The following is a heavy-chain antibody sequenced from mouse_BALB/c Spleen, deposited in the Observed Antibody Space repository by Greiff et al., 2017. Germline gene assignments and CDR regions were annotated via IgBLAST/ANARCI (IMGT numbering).Heavy chain of an antibody. D-gene: IGHD1-1*01. J-gene: IGHJ4*01. CDR1: GFTFTDYY. Sequence: VKLMESGGGLVQPGGSLRLSCATSGFTFTDYYMSWVRQPPGKGLEWLGMIWGDGSTDYNSALKSRLSISKDNSKSQVFLKMNSLQTDDTARYYCARYYVPYYYAMDYWGQGTSVTVSS. CDR3: ARYYVPYYYAMDY. V-gene: IGHV2-6-7*01. CDR2: IWGDGST.